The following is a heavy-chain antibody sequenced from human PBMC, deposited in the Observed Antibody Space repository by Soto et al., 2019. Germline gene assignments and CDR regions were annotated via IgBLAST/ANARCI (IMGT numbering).Heavy chain of an antibody. CDR1: GVTFSNYG. D-gene: IGHD3-10*01. V-gene: IGHV3-33*01. CDR2: IWYDGSTR. J-gene: IGHJ6*02. Sequence: QVQLVESGGGVVQPGGSLRLSCAASGVTFSNYGMHWVRQAPGKGLEWVAVIWYDGSTRNYADSVKGRFTISRLNSKNTLYLRLDSLSAEDTAVYLCARDWYGSGSYRVWGSFHSYYGMDVWGQGTTVTVSS. CDR3: ARDWYGSGSYRVWGSFHSYYGMDV.